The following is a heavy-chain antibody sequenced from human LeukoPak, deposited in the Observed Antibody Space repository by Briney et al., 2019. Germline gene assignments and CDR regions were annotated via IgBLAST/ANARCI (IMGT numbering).Heavy chain of an antibody. D-gene: IGHD3-9*01. CDR2: IYYSGST. CDR1: GGSISSYY. V-gene: IGHV4-59*12. J-gene: IGHJ3*02. Sequence: SETLSLTCTVSGGSISSYYWSWIRQPPGKGLEWIGYIYYSGSTNYNPSLKSRVTISVDKSKNQFSLKLSSVTAADTAVYYCARGYDILTGYYNAFDIWGQGTMVTVSS. CDR3: ARGYDILTGYYNAFDI.